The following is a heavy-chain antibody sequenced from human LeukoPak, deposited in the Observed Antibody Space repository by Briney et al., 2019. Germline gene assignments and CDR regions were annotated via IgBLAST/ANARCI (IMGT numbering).Heavy chain of an antibody. J-gene: IGHJ3*02. Sequence: GGSLRLSCVASGFTFDDYAMHWVRQAPGKGLEWVSGISWNSGSIGYADSVKGRFTISRDNAKNSLYLQMNSLRAEDMALYYCAKDNVRRITIFGVAPGGGAFDIWGQGTMVTVSS. CDR3: AKDNVRRITIFGVAPGGGAFDI. D-gene: IGHD3-3*01. CDR2: ISWNSGSI. CDR1: GFTFDDYA. V-gene: IGHV3-9*03.